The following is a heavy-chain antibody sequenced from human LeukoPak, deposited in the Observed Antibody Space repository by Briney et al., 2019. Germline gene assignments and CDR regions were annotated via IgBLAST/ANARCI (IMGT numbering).Heavy chain of an antibody. V-gene: IGHV1-2*02. CDR2: INPNSGGT. J-gene: IGHJ5*02. Sequence: ASVKVSCKASGYTFTGYYMHWVRQAPGQGLEWMGWINPNSGGTNYAQKFQGRVTMARDTSISTAYVELSRLRSDDTAVYYCARADSVVVPAARSIRFDPWGQGTLVTVSS. CDR3: ARADSVVVPAARSIRFDP. CDR1: GYTFTGYY. D-gene: IGHD2-2*01.